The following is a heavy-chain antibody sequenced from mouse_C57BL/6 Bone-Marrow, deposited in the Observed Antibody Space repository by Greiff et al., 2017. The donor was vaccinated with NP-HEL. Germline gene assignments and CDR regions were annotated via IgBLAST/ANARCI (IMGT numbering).Heavy chain of an antibody. D-gene: IGHD2-2*01. V-gene: IGHV3-6*01. Sequence: EVQLQESGPGLVKPSQSLSLTCSVTGYSITSGYYWNWIRQFPGNKLEWMGYISYDGSNNYNPSLKNRISITRDTSKNQFFLKLNSVTTEDTATYYCARGWLQPFDYWGQGTTLTVSS. CDR3: ARGWLQPFDY. CDR1: GYSITSGYY. J-gene: IGHJ2*01. CDR2: ISYDGSN.